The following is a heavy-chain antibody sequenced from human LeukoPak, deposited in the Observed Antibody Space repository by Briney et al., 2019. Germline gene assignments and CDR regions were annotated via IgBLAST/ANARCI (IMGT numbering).Heavy chain of an antibody. Sequence: GGSLRLSCAASGFTFSGHAMHWVRQAPGKGLEWVSGISWNSGTIGYADSVKGRFTISRDNAKNSLYLQMNSLRAEDTALYYCAKGSAAMVRDYYYYGMDVWGQGTTVTVSS. CDR1: GFTFSGHA. J-gene: IGHJ6*02. CDR3: AKGSAAMVRDYYYYGMDV. D-gene: IGHD5-18*01. CDR2: ISWNSGTI. V-gene: IGHV3-9*01.